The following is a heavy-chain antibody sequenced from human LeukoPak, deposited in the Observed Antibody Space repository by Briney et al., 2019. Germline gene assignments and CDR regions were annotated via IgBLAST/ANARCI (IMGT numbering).Heavy chain of an antibody. J-gene: IGHJ4*02. CDR3: ARDRYYYDSSGSTFDY. V-gene: IGHV4-4*07. D-gene: IGHD3-22*01. Sequence: SETLSLTCTVSGGSISSYYWSWIRQPAGRGLEWIGRIYTSGSTNYNPSLKSRVTMSVDTSKNQFSLKLSSVTAADTAVYYCARDRYYYDSSGSTFDYWGQGTLVTVSS. CDR1: GGSISSYY. CDR2: IYTSGST.